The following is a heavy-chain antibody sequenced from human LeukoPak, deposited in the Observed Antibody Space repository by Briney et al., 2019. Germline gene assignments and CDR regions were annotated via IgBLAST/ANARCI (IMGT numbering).Heavy chain of an antibody. CDR3: AREYSSGWYYFDY. D-gene: IGHD6-19*01. CDR2: ISYDGSNK. Sequence: GGSLRLSCAASGFTVSSYGMHWVRQAPGKGLEWVAVISYDGSNKYYADSVKGRFTISRDNSKSTLYLQMNSLRGEDTAVYYCAREYSSGWYYFDYWGQGTLVTVSS. J-gene: IGHJ4*02. V-gene: IGHV3-30*03. CDR1: GFTVSSYG.